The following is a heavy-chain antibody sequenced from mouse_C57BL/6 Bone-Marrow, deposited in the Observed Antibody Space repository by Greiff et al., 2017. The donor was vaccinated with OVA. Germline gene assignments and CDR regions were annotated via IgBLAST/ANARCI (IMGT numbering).Heavy chain of an antibody. J-gene: IGHJ4*01. CDR2: IWRGGST. V-gene: IGHV2-5*01. CDR3: AKNEEYDYDASYAMDY. Sequence: QVQLQQSGPGLVQPSQSLSITCTVSGFSLTSYGVHWVRQSPGKGLEWLGVIWRGGSTDYNAAFMSRLSITKDNSKSQVFFKMNSLQADDTAIYYCAKNEEYDYDASYAMDYWGQGTSVTVSS. CDR1: GFSLTSYG. D-gene: IGHD2-4*01.